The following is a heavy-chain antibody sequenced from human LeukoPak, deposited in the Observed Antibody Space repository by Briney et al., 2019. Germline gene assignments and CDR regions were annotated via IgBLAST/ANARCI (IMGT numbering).Heavy chain of an antibody. CDR1: GGSISSDH. D-gene: IGHD3-22*01. J-gene: IGHJ4*02. V-gene: IGHV4-59*01. Sequence: SETLSLTCTVSGGSISSDHWNWIRQPPGKGLEWIGYIYYTGSTNYNPSLKSRVTISLDTSKNQFSLRLSSVTAADTAVYYCARAESGYHFDHWGQGTLVIVSS. CDR3: ARAESGYHFDH. CDR2: IYYTGST.